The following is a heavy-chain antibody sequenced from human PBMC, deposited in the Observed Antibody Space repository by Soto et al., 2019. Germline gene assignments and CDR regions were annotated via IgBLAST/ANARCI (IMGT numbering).Heavy chain of an antibody. V-gene: IGHV3-23*01. D-gene: IGHD3-3*01. Sequence: GGSLRLSCAASGFTFSSYAMSWVRQAPGKGLEWVSAISGSGGSTYYADSVKGRFTISRDNSKNTLYLQMNSLRAEDTAVYYCARSYYDFWSGYYPGWFDPWGQGTLVTVSS. CDR3: ARSYYDFWSGYYPGWFDP. CDR2: ISGSGGST. J-gene: IGHJ5*02. CDR1: GFTFSSYA.